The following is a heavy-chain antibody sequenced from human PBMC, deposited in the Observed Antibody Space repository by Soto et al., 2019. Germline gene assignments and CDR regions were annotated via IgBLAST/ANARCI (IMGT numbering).Heavy chain of an antibody. J-gene: IGHJ4*02. CDR3: AKGYCSGGSCYRRSLEY. CDR1: GFTFSSYG. D-gene: IGHD2-15*01. Sequence: PGGALRLSCAASGFTFSSYGMHWVRQAPGKGLEWVAVISFDGSYKYQVDSVKGRFAISRDNSNNTLYLQMNSLRAEDTAVYYCAKGYCSGGSCYRRSLEYWGRGTLVTVSS. CDR2: ISFDGSYK. V-gene: IGHV3-30*18.